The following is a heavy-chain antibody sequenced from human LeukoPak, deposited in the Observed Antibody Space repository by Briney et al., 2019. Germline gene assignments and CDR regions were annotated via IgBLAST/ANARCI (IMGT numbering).Heavy chain of an antibody. CDR3: ARKKYYPYAFDI. J-gene: IGHJ3*02. CDR2: INHSGST. V-gene: IGHV4-34*01. Sequence: SETLSLTCAVYGGSFSGYYWSWIRQPPGKGLEWIGEINHSGSTNYNPSLKSRVTMSVDTSKNQFSLKLSSVTAADTAVYYCARKKYYPYAFDIWGQGTMVTVSS. CDR1: GGSFSGYY. D-gene: IGHD3-10*01.